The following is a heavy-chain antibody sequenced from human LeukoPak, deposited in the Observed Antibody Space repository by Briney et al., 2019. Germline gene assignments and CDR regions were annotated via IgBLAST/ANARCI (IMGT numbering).Heavy chain of an antibody. Sequence: GGSLRLSCAASGFIVSSNYMSWVRQAPGKGLEWVSVIYSGGSTYYADSVKGRFTISRDNSKNTLYLQMNSLRAEDTAVYYCATSPGYNSGWYRYWGQGTLVTVSS. V-gene: IGHV3-53*01. CDR2: IYSGGST. CDR1: GFIVSSNY. D-gene: IGHD6-19*01. CDR3: ATSPGYNSGWYRY. J-gene: IGHJ4*02.